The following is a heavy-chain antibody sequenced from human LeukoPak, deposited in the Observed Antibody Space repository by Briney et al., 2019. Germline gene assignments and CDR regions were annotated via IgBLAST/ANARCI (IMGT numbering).Heavy chain of an antibody. CDR2: MNPNSGNT. Sequence: ASVKVSCKASGYTFTSYDINWVRQATGQGLEWMGWMNPNSGNTGYAQKFQGRVTITRNTSISTAYMELSSLRSEDTAVYYCATVLGIVGATTLDYWGQGTLVTVSS. CDR1: GYTFTSYD. V-gene: IGHV1-8*03. J-gene: IGHJ4*02. D-gene: IGHD1-26*01. CDR3: ATVLGIVGATTLDY.